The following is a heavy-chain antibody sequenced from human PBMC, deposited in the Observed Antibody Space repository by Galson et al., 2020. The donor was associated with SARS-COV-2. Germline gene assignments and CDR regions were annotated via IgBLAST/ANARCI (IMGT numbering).Heavy chain of an antibody. Sequence: SETLSLTCAVYGGSFNGYYWTWIRQPPGKGLEWIGEINHSGSTKYNPSIKSRVIISVDTSKNQFSLKLRSVTAADTAVYYCARPNWCSSASCYAEYFQQWGQGTLVTVSS. J-gene: IGHJ1*01. CDR1: GGSFNGYY. V-gene: IGHV4-34*01. CDR2: INHSGST. D-gene: IGHD2-2*01. CDR3: ARPNWCSSASCYAEYFQQ.